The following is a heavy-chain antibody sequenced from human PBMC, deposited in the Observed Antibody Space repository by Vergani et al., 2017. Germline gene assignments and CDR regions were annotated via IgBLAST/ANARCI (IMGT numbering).Heavy chain of an antibody. CDR3: AADRRYCSGGSCYLDY. CDR2: LIPFFGTT. V-gene: IGHV1-69*13. Sequence: QVQLVQSGAEVKKPGSSVKVSCKASGGTFSTYAISWVRQAPGQGLEWMGRLIPFFGTTNYAQNFQGRVTITADESTSTAYMELSSLRSEDTAVYYCAADRRYCSGGSCYLDYWGQGTLISVSS. J-gene: IGHJ4*02. D-gene: IGHD2-15*01. CDR1: GGTFSTYA.